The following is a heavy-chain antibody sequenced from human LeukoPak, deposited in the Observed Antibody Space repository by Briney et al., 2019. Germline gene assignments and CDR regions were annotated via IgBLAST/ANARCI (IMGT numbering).Heavy chain of an antibody. Sequence: KSSETLSLTCTVSGYSISNGYYWGWIRQPPGKGLEWIGSIYYSGSTYYNPSLKSRVIISVDTSKNQFSLKLSSVTAADTAVYYCARDLYSSRTNDAFVIWGQGTMVTVSS. CDR3: ARDLYSSRTNDAFVI. CDR1: GYSISNGYY. J-gene: IGHJ3*02. D-gene: IGHD6-13*01. V-gene: IGHV4-38-2*02. CDR2: IYYSGST.